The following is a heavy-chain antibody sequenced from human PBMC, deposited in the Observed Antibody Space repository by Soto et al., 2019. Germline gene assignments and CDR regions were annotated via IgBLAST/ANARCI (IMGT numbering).Heavy chain of an antibody. CDR3: ARDNSASWRYYYGMDV. V-gene: IGHV3-74*01. D-gene: IGHD1-1*01. CDR1: GFTFSRFC. Sequence: PGGSLRLSCAVSGFTFSRFCMHWVRQAPGKGLVWVSRINSDGSSTSYADSVKGRFTISRDNANNTLFLQMNSLRAEDTAVYYCARDNSASWRYYYGMDVWGQGTMVTVSS. J-gene: IGHJ6*02. CDR2: INSDGSST.